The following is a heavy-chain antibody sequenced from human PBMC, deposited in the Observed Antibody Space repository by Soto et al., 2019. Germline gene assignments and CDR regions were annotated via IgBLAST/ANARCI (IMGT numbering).Heavy chain of an antibody. CDR1: GYSFTSYW. V-gene: IGHV5-51*01. CDR3: ARLGALWFGELLVPLDY. J-gene: IGHJ4*02. Sequence: GESLKISCKGSGYSFTSYWIGWVRQMPGKGLEWMGIIYPGDSDTRYSPSFQGQVTISADKSISTAYLQWSSLKASDTAMYYCARLGALWFGELLVPLDYWGQGTLVTVSS. D-gene: IGHD3-10*01. CDR2: IYPGDSDT.